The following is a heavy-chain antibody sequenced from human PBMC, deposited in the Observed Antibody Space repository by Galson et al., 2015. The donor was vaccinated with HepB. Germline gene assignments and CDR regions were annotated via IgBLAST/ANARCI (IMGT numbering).Heavy chain of an antibody. D-gene: IGHD3-10*01. CDR2: IIPIFGTA. Sequence: SVKVSCKASGGTFSSYAISWVRQAPGQGLEWMGGIIPIFGTANYAQKSQGRVTITADESTSTAYMELSSLRSEDTAVYYCARGNLHLHITMVRGLWDAFDIWGQGTMVTVSS. CDR3: ARGNLHLHITMVRGLWDAFDI. J-gene: IGHJ3*02. V-gene: IGHV1-69*13. CDR1: GGTFSSYA.